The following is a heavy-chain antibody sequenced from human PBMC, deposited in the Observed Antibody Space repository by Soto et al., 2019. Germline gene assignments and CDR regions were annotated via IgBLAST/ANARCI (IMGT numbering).Heavy chain of an antibody. CDR1: GFTFKSYA. Sequence: GGSLRLSCAASGFTFKSYAVSWVRQAPGKGLEWVSVITGSGDSTYYADSVKGRFTISRDNSKNTLYLQMNSLRAEDTAVYYCARIVVPVFSDAFDLWGQGTLVTVSS. J-gene: IGHJ3*01. CDR3: ARIVVPVFSDAFDL. D-gene: IGHD2-15*01. V-gene: IGHV3-23*01. CDR2: ITGSGDST.